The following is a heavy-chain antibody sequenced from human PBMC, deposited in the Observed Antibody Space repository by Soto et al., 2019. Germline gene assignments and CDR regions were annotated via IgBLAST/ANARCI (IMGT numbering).Heavy chain of an antibody. D-gene: IGHD3-10*01. Sequence: GESLKISCKGSGYTFSKYWIGWVRQTPGKGLEWMGMIYPGDSDARYSPSFEGQVTFSVDKSINTAYLQWNSLKASDTAMEYCARQGGEYNTMSDYWGQGTLVTVSS. J-gene: IGHJ4*02. V-gene: IGHV5-51*01. CDR3: ARQGGEYNTMSDY. CDR2: IYPGDSDA. CDR1: GYTFSKYW.